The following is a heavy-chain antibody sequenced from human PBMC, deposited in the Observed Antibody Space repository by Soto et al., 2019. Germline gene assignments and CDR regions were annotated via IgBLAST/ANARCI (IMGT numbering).Heavy chain of an antibody. J-gene: IGHJ6*02. CDR2: IIPIFGTA. D-gene: IGHD2-21*02. CDR3: ARDRGSTMGGNSGYYYYGMDV. V-gene: IGHV1-69*13. CDR1: GGTFSSYA. Sequence: SVKVSCKASGGTFSSYAISWVRQAPGQGLEWMGGIIPIFGTANYAQKFQGRVTITADESTSIAYMELSSLRSEDTAVYYCARDRGSTMGGNSGYYYYGMDVWGQGTTVTVSS.